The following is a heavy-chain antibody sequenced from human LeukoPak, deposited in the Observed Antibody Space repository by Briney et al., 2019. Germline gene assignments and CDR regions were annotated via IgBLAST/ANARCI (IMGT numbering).Heavy chain of an antibody. CDR2: INHSGST. J-gene: IGHJ4*02. V-gene: IGHV4-34*01. CDR3: ARGVYVDY. CDR1: GGSFSGCY. Sequence: PSETLSLTCAVYGGSFSGCYWSWIRQPPGKGLEWIGEINHSGSTNYNPSLKSRVTISVDTSKNQFSLKLSSVTAADTAVYYCARGVYVDYWGQGTLVTVSS.